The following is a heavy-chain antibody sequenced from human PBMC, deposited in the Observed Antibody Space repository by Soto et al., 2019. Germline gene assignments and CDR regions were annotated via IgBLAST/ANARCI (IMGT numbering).Heavy chain of an antibody. V-gene: IGHV3-11*06. J-gene: IGHJ4*02. CDR2: SSNSGSFT. D-gene: IGHD1-1*01. CDR3: VRSGDNYNLLDY. CDR1: GFTFSDHY. Sequence: LRLSCAASGFTFSDHYMSWIRQAPGKGPEWIGYSSNSGSFTRYADSVKGRFSISRDNAKNSLYLQINSLRGDDTAIYYCVRSGDNYNLLDYWGQGTPVTVSS.